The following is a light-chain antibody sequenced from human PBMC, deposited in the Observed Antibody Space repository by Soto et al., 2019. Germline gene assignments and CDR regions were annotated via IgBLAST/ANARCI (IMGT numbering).Light chain of an antibody. J-gene: IGKJ2*01. CDR3: QQYNNWPYT. CDR1: QSVSSN. Sequence: DIGMTQSQATLSVSTGERATLSCRASQSVSSNLAWYQQKPGQDPRLLLYGASHRATGIPASFSGSGSGTEFTLTISSLQSEDFAVYYCQQYNNWPYTFGQGTKLEIK. V-gene: IGKV3-15*01. CDR2: GAS.